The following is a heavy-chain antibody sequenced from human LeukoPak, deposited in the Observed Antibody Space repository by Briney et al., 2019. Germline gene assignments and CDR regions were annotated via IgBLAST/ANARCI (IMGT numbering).Heavy chain of an antibody. CDR2: ISWSRGSI. Sequence: SGGSLRLSCAASGFTFYDYDMQWVRHAQGKGVEGVSDISWSRGSIVYGDSVRGRFTISRDNAKNSLYLQMNSLRAEDTAVYYCARDHNDVWGKGTTVTVSS. J-gene: IGHJ6*04. V-gene: IGHV3-9*01. CDR1: GFTFYDYD. CDR3: ARDHNDV.